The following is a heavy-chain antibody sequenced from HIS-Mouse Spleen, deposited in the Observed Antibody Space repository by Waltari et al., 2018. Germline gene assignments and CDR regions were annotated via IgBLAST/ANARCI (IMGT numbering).Heavy chain of an antibody. CDR2: IAYDGSNK. J-gene: IGHJ4*02. V-gene: IGHV3-30*04. CDR1: GFTFSSYA. CDR3: ARRYSGYDLGY. Sequence: QVQLVESGGGVVQPGRSLRLSCAASGFTFSSYAMHWVRQAPGKGMEWVAFIAYDGSNKYYADSLKGRFTISRDNSKNTLYLQMNSLRAEDTAVYYCARRYSGYDLGYWGQGTLVTVSS. D-gene: IGHD5-12*01.